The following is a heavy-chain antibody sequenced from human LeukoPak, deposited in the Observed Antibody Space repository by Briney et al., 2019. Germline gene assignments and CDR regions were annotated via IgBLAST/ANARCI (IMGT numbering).Heavy chain of an antibody. J-gene: IGHJ4*02. CDR1: GGSISSYY. D-gene: IGHD6-19*01. Sequence: PSETLSLTCTVSGGSISSYYWSWIRQPPGKGLEWIGYIYYSGSTNYSPSLKSRVTISVDTSKNQFSLKLSSVTAADTAVYYCARSRGAVADTFDYWGQGTLVTVSS. V-gene: IGHV4-59*01. CDR3: ARSRGAVADTFDY. CDR2: IYYSGST.